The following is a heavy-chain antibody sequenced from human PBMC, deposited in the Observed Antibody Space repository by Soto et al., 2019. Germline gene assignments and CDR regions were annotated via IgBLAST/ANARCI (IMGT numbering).Heavy chain of an antibody. D-gene: IGHD3-16*01. CDR2: TYYRSKWYN. J-gene: IGHJ6*02. V-gene: IGHV6-1*01. Sequence: SQTLSLTCALSVDSVSSNSAAWNWIRQSPSRGLEWLGRTYYRSKWYNDYAVSVKGRISINPDTSKNLFSLQLNSVTPEDTAVYYCARDRKGGFVMDVWGQGTTVTVSS. CDR1: VDSVSSNSAA. CDR3: ARDRKGGFVMDV.